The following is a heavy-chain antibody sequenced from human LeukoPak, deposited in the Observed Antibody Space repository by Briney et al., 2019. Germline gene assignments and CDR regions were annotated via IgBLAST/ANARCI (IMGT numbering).Heavy chain of an antibody. Sequence: GGSLRLSCAASGFTFSRYWMHWVRQAPGEGLVWVSRINSDGSSTNYADSVKGRFTISRDNATNMLYMQMNSLRAENTAVYYCARVRRNIGVPRVYYDYVWGSYRGDAFDIWGQGTMVTVSS. CDR1: GFTFSRYW. V-gene: IGHV3-74*01. CDR3: ARVRRNIGVPRVYYDYVWGSYRGDAFDI. J-gene: IGHJ3*02. CDR2: INSDGSST. D-gene: IGHD3-16*02.